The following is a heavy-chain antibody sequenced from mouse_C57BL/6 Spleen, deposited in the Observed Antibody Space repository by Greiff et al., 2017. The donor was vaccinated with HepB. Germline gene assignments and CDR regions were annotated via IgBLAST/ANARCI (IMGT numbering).Heavy chain of an antibody. CDR2: ICPGDGDT. Sequence: QVQLQHSGPELVKPGASVKISCKASGYAFSSSWMNWVKQRPGKGLEWIGRICPGDGDTNYNGKFKGKATLTADKSSSTAYMQLSSLTSGDSAVYFCAREGGLRLAYWGQGTLVTVSA. CDR1: GYAFSSSW. CDR3: AREGGLRLAY. J-gene: IGHJ3*01. D-gene: IGHD2-4*01. V-gene: IGHV1-82*01.